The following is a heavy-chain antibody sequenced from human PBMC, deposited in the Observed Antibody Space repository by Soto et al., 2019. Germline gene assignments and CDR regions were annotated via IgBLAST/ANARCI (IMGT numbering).Heavy chain of an antibody. CDR2: IIPILGIA. J-gene: IGHJ1*01. D-gene: IGHD6-13*01. V-gene: IGHV1-69*02. CDR3: ARVRIAAAGKAGYFQH. Sequence: QVQLVQSGAEVKKPGSSVKVSCKASGGTFSSYTISWVRQAPGQGLEWMGRIIPILGIANYAQKFQGRVTITADTSTSTAYMELRSLRSEDPAVYYCARVRIAAAGKAGYFQHWGQGTLLTVSS. CDR1: GGTFSSYT.